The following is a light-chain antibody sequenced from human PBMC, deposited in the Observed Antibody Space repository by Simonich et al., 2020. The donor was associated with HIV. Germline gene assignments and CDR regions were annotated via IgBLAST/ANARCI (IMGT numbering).Light chain of an antibody. V-gene: IGKV4-1*01. Sequence: DIVMTQSPDSLAVSPGERATIGCKSSQSVLYSSNNKNYLAWYQQKPGQPPKLLIYWASTRQSGVPDRFSGSGSGTDFTLTISSLQAEDVAVYFCQQYYSAPLTFGQGTKVEIK. J-gene: IGKJ1*01. CDR1: QSVLYSSNNKNY. CDR2: WAS. CDR3: QQYYSAPLT.